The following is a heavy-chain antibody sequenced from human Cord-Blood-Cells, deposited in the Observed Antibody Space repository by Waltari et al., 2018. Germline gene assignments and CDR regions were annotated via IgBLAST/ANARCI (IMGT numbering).Heavy chain of an antibody. J-gene: IGHJ4*02. D-gene: IGHD3-3*01. V-gene: IGHV4-39*01. Sequence: QLQLQESGPGLVKPSETLSLTCTVSGGSISSSSYYWGWIRQLPGKGLVWIGSIYYSGSTYYNPSLKSRVTIDGDTSKDQFSRKLGSVTAADTAVYYCASRLGSGYDYWGQGTLVTVSS. CDR1: GGSISSSSYY. CDR3: ASRLGSGYDY. CDR2: IYYSGST.